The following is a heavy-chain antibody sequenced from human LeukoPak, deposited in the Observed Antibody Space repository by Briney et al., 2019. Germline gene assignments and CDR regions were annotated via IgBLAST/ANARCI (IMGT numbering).Heavy chain of an antibody. V-gene: IGHV4-59*01. Sequence: SETLSLTCTVSGGPISTYYWSWIRQPPGKRLEWIGYISYSGGTNYNPSLKSRVTISVDTSKNQFSLKLTSVTAADTALYYCAGADDRSGYFGGRFDSWGQGTLVTVSS. CDR2: ISYSGGT. J-gene: IGHJ5*01. CDR3: AGADDRSGYFGGRFDS. D-gene: IGHD3-22*01. CDR1: GGPISTYY.